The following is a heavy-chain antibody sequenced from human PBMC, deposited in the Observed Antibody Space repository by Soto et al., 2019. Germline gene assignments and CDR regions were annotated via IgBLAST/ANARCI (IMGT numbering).Heavy chain of an antibody. CDR3: ASPGGSYYGGVVF. CDR2: IIPIFGTA. V-gene: IGHV1-69*01. J-gene: IGHJ4*02. CDR1: GGTFSSYA. Sequence: QVKLVQSGAEVKKPGSSVKVSCKASGGTFSSYAIIWVRQAPGQGLEWMGGIIPIFGTADYAQKFQGRVTITADESTSTAYMEMNSLRSEDTAVYYCASPGGSYYGGVVFWGQGTVVTVSS. D-gene: IGHD1-26*01.